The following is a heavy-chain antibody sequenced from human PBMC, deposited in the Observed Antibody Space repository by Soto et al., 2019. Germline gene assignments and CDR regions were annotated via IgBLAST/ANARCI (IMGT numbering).Heavy chain of an antibody. CDR1: CGSISAHY. Sequence: SEPLSLTCTVSCGSISAHYWSWIRQPPGKGLQWIGHIYYSGSTNYNPSLRSRVTISEDTSKNQFSLKLNSVTAADTAVYYCARERAVAGGDYYGMDVWGQGTTVTVSS. CDR2: IYYSGST. CDR3: ARERAVAGGDYYGMDV. J-gene: IGHJ6*02. V-gene: IGHV4-59*11. D-gene: IGHD2-15*01.